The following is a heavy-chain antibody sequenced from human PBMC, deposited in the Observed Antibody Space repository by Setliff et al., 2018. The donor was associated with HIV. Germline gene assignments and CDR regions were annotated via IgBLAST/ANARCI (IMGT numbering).Heavy chain of an antibody. D-gene: IGHD6-13*01. Sequence: PGGSLRLSCAASGFTFRNYQMNWVRQAPGKGLEWVSSITIGRGDVFYADSVKGRFTIFRDNAKNSVFLQMNSLRAEDTGVYYCATQTGFYNSHWYDYWGQGTMVTVSS. J-gene: IGHJ4*02. CDR3: ATQTGFYNSHWYDY. CDR1: GFTFRNYQ. CDR2: ITIGRGDV. V-gene: IGHV3-21*01.